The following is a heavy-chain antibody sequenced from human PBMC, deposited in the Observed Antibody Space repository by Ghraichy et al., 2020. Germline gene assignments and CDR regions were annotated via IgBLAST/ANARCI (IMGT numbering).Heavy chain of an antibody. J-gene: IGHJ4*02. CDR1: GYSISSGYY. Sequence: SETLSLTCAVSGYSISSGYYWGWIRQAPGKGLEWIANIYHNARTYYNPSLESRVAISVDTSKNQFSLRLSSVTATDTAVYCCARQRDYWGASDYWGQGTLVTVSS. CDR2: IYHNART. CDR3: ARQRDYWGASDY. D-gene: IGHD5-12*01. V-gene: IGHV4-38-2*01.